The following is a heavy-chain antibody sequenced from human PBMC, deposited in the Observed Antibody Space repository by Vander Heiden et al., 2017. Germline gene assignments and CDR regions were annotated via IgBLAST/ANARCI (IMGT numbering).Heavy chain of an antibody. CDR1: GFTFTNYA. D-gene: IGHD6-13*01. V-gene: IGHV3-23*01. Sequence: EVQLLESGGGWVQPGGSLDLSCATSGFTFTNYAMRWVRQDPGKGLEWVSAISGSGGSTYYADSVKGRFTISRDNSKNTLYLQMNSLRAEDTAVYYCATFAGYSSSWYSGSHPHGFDYWGQGTLVTVSS. J-gene: IGHJ4*02. CDR2: ISGSGGST. CDR3: ATFAGYSSSWYSGSHPHGFDY.